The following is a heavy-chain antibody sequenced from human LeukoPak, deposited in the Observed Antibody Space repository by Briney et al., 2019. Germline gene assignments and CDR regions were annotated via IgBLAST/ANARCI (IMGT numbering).Heavy chain of an antibody. Sequence: GASVKVSCKASGYTFSGYYVYWVRQAPGQGLEWMGWINPNSGDTNYAQKFQGRVTMTRDTSISTAYMELSRLRSDDTAVYYCARGSGYYYLWYWGQGTLVTVSS. V-gene: IGHV1-2*02. CDR3: ARGSGYYYLWY. D-gene: IGHD3-22*01. J-gene: IGHJ4*02. CDR2: INPNSGDT. CDR1: GYTFSGYY.